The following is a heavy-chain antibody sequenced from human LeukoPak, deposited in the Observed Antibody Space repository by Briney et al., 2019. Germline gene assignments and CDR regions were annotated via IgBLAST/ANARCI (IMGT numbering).Heavy chain of an antibody. J-gene: IGHJ4*02. D-gene: IGHD5-18*01. CDR2: ISAYNGNT. V-gene: IGHV1-18*01. Sequence: ASVKVSCKASGYTFTSYGISWVRQAPGQGLEWMGWISAYNGNTNYAQKLQGRVTMTTDTSTSTAYMEPRSLRSDDTAVYYCARDSTWIQLWFFDYWGQGTLVTVSS. CDR1: GYTFTSYG. CDR3: ARDSTWIQLWFFDY.